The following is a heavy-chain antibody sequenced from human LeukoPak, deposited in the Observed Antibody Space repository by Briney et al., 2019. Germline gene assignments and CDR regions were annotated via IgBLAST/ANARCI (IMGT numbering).Heavy chain of an antibody. J-gene: IGHJ6*03. CDR1: GFTVSSNY. CDR3: ARRLGRKFGERFYYYHYMDV. V-gene: IGHV4-34*01. D-gene: IGHD3-10*01. Sequence: GSLRLSCAAPGFTVSSNYMSWIRQPPGKGLEWIGEMNHSGSTNYNPSLKSRVTISVDTSKNQFSLKLSSVTAADTAVYYCARRLGRKFGERFYYYHYMDVWGKGTTVTISS. CDR2: MNHSGST.